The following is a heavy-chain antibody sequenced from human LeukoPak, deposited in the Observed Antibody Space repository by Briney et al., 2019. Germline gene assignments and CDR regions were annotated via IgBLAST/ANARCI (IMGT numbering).Heavy chain of an antibody. V-gene: IGHV3-7*01. J-gene: IGHJ6*03. Sequence: GGSLRLSCAASGFTFSDYCMSWIRQAPGKGLEWVANIKQDGSEKYYVDSVKGRFTISRDNAKNSLYLQMNSLRAEDTAVYYCARDQGGYSGYDRGYYYYMDVWGKGTTVTISS. CDR3: ARDQGGYSGYDRGYYYYMDV. CDR2: IKQDGSEK. D-gene: IGHD5-12*01. CDR1: GFTFSDYC.